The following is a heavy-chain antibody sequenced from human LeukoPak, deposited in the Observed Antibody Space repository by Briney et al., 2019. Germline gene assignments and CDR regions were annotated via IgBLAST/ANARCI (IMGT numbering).Heavy chain of an antibody. Sequence: PGRSLRLSCAASGFTFSSYGMHWVRQAPGKGLEWVADISYDGSNKYYADSVKGRFTISRDNAKNSLYLQMNSLRVEDTAVYFCARARIAAPLLDYWGQGTLVTVSS. J-gene: IGHJ4*02. CDR1: GFTFSSYG. D-gene: IGHD6-13*01. CDR3: ARARIAAPLLDY. CDR2: ISYDGSNK. V-gene: IGHV3-30*03.